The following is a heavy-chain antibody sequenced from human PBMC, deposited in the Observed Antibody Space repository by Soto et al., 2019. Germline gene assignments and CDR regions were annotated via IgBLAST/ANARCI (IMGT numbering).Heavy chain of an antibody. CDR3: AKKVNSGPGSQYFDY. V-gene: IGHV3-23*01. Sequence: GGSLRLSCAASGFTFSSYSMSWVRQAPGKGLEWVSGFRTSGDGGTTYYADSVKGRFTISRDNSKYMLFLQMNSLRAEDTAIYYCAKKVNSGPGSQYFDYWGQGTLVTVSS. CDR2: FRTSGDGGTT. CDR1: GFTFSSYS. D-gene: IGHD3-10*01. J-gene: IGHJ4*02.